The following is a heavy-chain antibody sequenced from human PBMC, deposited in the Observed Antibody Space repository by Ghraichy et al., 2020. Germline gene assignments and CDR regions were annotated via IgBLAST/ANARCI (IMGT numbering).Heavy chain of an antibody. J-gene: IGHJ6*03. V-gene: IGHV3-23*01. CDR2: ISDSGTS. CDR3: AKGGPFDGGNSYYYYMDV. CDR1: GFTFSSYA. D-gene: IGHD4-23*01. Sequence: GGSLRLACAASGFTFSSYAMSWVRQAPGKGLEWVSGISDSGTSYYVDSVKGRFTVSGDNPKNTLYLQINSLRAEDTALYYGAKGGPFDGGNSYYYYMDVWGKGTTVTVS.